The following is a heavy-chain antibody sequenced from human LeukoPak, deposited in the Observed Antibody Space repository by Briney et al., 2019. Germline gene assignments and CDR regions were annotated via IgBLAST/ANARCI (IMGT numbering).Heavy chain of an antibody. J-gene: IGHJ5*02. Sequence: SETLSLTCTVSSGSISSSSYYWGWIRQPPGKGPEWIGSIYYSGSTYHNPSLRSRVTISVDTSKNQFSLRLSSVTAADTAVYYCASLLGEYTYVYHWGQGTLVTVSS. D-gene: IGHD5-18*01. CDR2: IYYSGST. CDR1: SGSISSSSYY. CDR3: ASLLGEYTYVYH. V-gene: IGHV4-39*01.